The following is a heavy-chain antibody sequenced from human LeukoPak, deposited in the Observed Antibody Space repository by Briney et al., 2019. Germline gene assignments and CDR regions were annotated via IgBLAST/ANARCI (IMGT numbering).Heavy chain of an antibody. CDR3: ARVHHPSVPGTAPYYFDF. V-gene: IGHV4-38-2*02. Sequence: SETLSLTCTVSGYSISSGYYWGWIRQPPGKGLEWIGSMYHSGTPYYNSSLKSRVTISVDTSKNQFSLRLTSVTAADTAMYYCARVHHPSVPGTAPYYFDFWGRGTPVTVSS. CDR1: GYSISSGYY. D-gene: IGHD1-7*01. J-gene: IGHJ4*02. CDR2: MYHSGTP.